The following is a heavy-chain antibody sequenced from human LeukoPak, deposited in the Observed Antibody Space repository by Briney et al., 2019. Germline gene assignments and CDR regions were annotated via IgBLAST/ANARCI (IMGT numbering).Heavy chain of an antibody. CDR1: GFTFSSYA. V-gene: IGHV3-23*01. Sequence: PGGSLRLSCAASGFTFSSYAMSWVRQAPGKGPEWVSAISGSGGSTYYADSVKGRFTISRDNSKNTLYLQMNSLRAEDTAVYYCATLWDLITMIVVVIPVDYWGQGTLVTVSS. CDR2: ISGSGGST. J-gene: IGHJ4*02. D-gene: IGHD3-22*01. CDR3: ATLWDLITMIVVVIPVDY.